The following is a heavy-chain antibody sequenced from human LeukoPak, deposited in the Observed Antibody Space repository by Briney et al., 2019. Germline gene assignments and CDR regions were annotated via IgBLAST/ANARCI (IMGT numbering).Heavy chain of an antibody. Sequence: SETLSLTCTVSGGSISSYYWSWIRQPPGKGLEWIGYIYYSGSTNYNPSLKSRVTISVDTSKNQFSLKLSSVTAADTAVYYCACNYYDSSCYYADASDSWGQGTMVTVSS. CDR2: IYYSGST. D-gene: IGHD3-22*01. J-gene: IGHJ3*02. CDR1: GGSISSYY. V-gene: IGHV4-59*08. CDR3: ACNYYDSSCYYADASDS.